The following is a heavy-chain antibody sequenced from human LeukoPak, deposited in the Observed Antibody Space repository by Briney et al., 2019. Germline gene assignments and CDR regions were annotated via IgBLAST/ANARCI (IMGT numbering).Heavy chain of an antibody. CDR2: ISYSGNT. J-gene: IGHJ4*02. V-gene: IGHV4-39*07. CDR1: GGSINSGNYY. CDR3: ARQFGYSSGWYLVY. D-gene: IGHD6-19*01. Sequence: SETLSLTCSVSGGSINSGNYYWGWIRQPPGKGLEWIGSISYSGNTYYNPSLKSRVTISVDTSKNHFSLKLSSVTAADTAVYYCARQFGYSSGWYLVYWGQGTLVTVSS.